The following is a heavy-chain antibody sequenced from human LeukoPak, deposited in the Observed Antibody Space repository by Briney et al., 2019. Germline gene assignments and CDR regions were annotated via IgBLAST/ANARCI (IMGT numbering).Heavy chain of an antibody. J-gene: IGHJ4*02. V-gene: IGHV1-2*02. CDR3: ARDHSSSWLHFDY. CDR1: GHTFTGYY. D-gene: IGHD6-13*01. Sequence: ASVRVSCKATGHTFTGYYMHLVQQAPGQGLEWMGWINPNSGGTNYAQKFQGRVTMTRDTSISTAYMELSRLRSDDTAVYYCARDHSSSWLHFDYWGQGTLVTVSS. CDR2: INPNSGGT.